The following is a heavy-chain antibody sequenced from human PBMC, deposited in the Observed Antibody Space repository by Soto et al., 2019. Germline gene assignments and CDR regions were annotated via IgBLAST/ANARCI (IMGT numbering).Heavy chain of an antibody. CDR3: SSADYYDSSGYYPPTDDAFDI. D-gene: IGHD3-22*01. V-gene: IGHV3-49*04. Sequence: LRLSCTASGFTFGDYAMSWVRQAPGKGLEWVGFIRSKAYGGTTEYAASVKGRFTISRDDSKSIAYLQMNSLKTEDTAVYYCSSADYYDSSGYYPPTDDAFDIWGQGTMVTVSS. J-gene: IGHJ3*02. CDR2: IRSKAYGGTT. CDR1: GFTFGDYA.